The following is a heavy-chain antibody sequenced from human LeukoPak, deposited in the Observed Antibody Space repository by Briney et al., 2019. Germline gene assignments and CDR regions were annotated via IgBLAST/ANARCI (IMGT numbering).Heavy chain of an antibody. Sequence: GGSLRLSCAASGFSFSSYSINWVRQAPGKGLEWVSVIYSGGSTYYADSVKGRFTISRDNSKNTLYLQMNSLRAEDTAVYYCARDRNGYDSEGYWGQGTLVTVSS. CDR2: IYSGGST. D-gene: IGHD5-12*01. V-gene: IGHV3-53*01. CDR3: ARDRNGYDSEGY. CDR1: GFSFSSYS. J-gene: IGHJ4*02.